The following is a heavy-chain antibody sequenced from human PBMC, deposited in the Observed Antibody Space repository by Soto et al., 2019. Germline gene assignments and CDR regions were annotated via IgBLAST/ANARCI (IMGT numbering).Heavy chain of an antibody. CDR2: IWYDGSNK. V-gene: IGHV3-30*19. D-gene: IGHD3-3*01. CDR1: GFTFSSYG. J-gene: IGHJ4*02. CDR3: ARALDFWSAYFDY. Sequence: PGGSLRVSCAASGFTFSSYGMHWVRQAPGKGLEWVAVIWYDGSNKYYADSVKGRFTISRDNSKNTLYLQMNSLRTEDTAVYYCARALDFWSAYFDYWGQGSLVTVSS.